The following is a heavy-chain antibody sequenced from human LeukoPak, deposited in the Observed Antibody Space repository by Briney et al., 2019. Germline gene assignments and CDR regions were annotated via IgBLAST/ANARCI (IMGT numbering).Heavy chain of an antibody. CDR2: ISYSGDT. Sequence: PSETLSLTCAGSDFSINSGFYWGWIRQPPGKGLEWIGSISYSGDTYYSPSLKGRLTMSLDTSTNQFSLTLSSVTAADTAVYYCARDPSSGWFSSWFDPWGQGTLVTVSS. V-gene: IGHV4-38-2*02. J-gene: IGHJ5*02. CDR1: DFSINSGFY. CDR3: ARDPSSGWFSSWFDP. D-gene: IGHD3-22*01.